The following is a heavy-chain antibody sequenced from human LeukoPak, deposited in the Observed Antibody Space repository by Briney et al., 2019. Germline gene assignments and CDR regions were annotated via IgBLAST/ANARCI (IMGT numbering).Heavy chain of an antibody. CDR2: ISGYNDTTNGNT. J-gene: IGHJ4*02. V-gene: IGHV1-18*01. Sequence: ASVKVSCKASGYTFTNYGISWVRQAPGQGLEWMGWISGYNDTTNGNTNYAQKLQGRVTMTTDTSTSTAYMELSRLRSDDTAVYYCARAYSGSILHFDYWGQGTLVTVSS. CDR3: ARAYSGSILHFDY. CDR1: GYTFTNYG. D-gene: IGHD3-10*01.